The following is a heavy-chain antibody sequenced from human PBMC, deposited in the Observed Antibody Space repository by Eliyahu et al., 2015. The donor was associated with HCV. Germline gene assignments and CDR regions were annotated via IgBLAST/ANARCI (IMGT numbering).Heavy chain of an antibody. J-gene: IGHJ4*02. CDR3: AIGRDYSFVD. D-gene: IGHD3-16*01. V-gene: IGHV3-30*02. CDR1: GFSVSRQA. CDR2: IQIDGIQK. Sequence: QVQLVXSGGGVVQPGGSLRLSCAASGFSVSRQAMDWVRQAPGKGLEWVAFIQIDGIQKNHADSVKGRFTISRDNSKNTLYLEMNSVRFDDTAVYYCAIGRDYSFVDWGQGTLVTVSS.